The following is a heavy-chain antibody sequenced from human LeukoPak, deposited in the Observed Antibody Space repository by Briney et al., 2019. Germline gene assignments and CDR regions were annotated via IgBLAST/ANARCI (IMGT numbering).Heavy chain of an antibody. CDR2: IDPGDSET. J-gene: IGHJ4*02. CDR3: ARLTPITEQQLDY. D-gene: IGHD6-13*01. V-gene: IGHV5-51*01. Sequence: GESLKISCQASGYSFESNWIGWVRQMPGKGLEWMGVIDPGDSETRYSPSFRGQVTFSADKSMNIAYLQWSSLKASDTAMYYCARLTPITEQQLDYWGQGTLVTVSS. CDR1: GYSFESNW.